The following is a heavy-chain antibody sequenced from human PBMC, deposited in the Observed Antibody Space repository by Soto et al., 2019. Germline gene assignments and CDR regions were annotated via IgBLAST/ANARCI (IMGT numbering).Heavy chain of an antibody. D-gene: IGHD4-17*01. J-gene: IGHJ4*02. CDR1: GFSLMNSGVG. CDR3: AHLTTGGFYFDY. V-gene: IGHV2-5*02. CDR2: IYWDDDK. Sequence: SGPTLVNPTQTLTLTCTFSGFSLMNSGVGVGWIRQPPGKALEWLALIYWDDDKRYSPSLKSRLTITKDTSKNQVVLTMTNMEPVDTATYYCAHLTTGGFYFDYWGQGTLVTVSS.